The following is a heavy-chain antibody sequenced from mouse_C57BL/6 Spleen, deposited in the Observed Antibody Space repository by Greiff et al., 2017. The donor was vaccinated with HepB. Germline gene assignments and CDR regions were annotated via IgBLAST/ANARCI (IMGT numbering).Heavy chain of an antibody. CDR3: ARDPIGHWYFDV. J-gene: IGHJ1*03. CDR2: ISDGGSYT. Sequence: EVMLVESGGGLVKPGGSLKLSCAASGFTFSSYAMSWVRQTPEKRLEWVATISDGGSYTYYPDNVKGRFTISRDNAKNNLYLQMSHLKSEDTAMYYCARDPIGHWYFDVWGTGTTVTVSS. V-gene: IGHV5-4*01. CDR1: GFTFSSYA.